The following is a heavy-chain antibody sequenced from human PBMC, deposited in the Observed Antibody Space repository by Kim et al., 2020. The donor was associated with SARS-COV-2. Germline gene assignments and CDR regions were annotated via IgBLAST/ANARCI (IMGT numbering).Heavy chain of an antibody. CDR2: ISSSSSYT. V-gene: IGHV3-11*03. CDR1: GFTFSDYY. D-gene: IGHD4-4*01. CDR3: ARHSTVSTGGGGGYDAFDI. Sequence: GGSLRLSCAASGFTFSDYYMSWIRQAPGKGLEWVSYISSSSSYTNYADSVKGRFTISRDNAKNSLYLQMNSLRAEDTAVYYCARHSTVSTGGGGGYDAFDIWGQGTMVTVSS. J-gene: IGHJ3*02.